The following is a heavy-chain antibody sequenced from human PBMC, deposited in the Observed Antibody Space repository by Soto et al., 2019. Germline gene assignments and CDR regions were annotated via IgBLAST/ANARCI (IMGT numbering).Heavy chain of an antibody. CDR2: IYSGGST. CDR1: GFTVSSNY. J-gene: IGHJ4*02. CDR3: ASVGGDLWSRGDFDX. Sequence: GSLRLSCAASGFTVSSNYMSWVRQAPGKGLEWVSFIYSGGSTYYADSVKGRFTISRDNSKNTLYLQMNSLRAEDTAVYYCASVGGDLWSRGDFDXWGQGTPLTVSX. V-gene: IGHV3-53*01. D-gene: IGHD1-26*01.